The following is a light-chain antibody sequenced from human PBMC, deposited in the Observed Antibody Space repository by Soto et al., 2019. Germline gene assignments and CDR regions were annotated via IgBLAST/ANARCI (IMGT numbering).Light chain of an antibody. CDR1: QSVSSN. V-gene: IGKV3-15*01. CDR3: HQYGKSPRT. CDR2: GAS. Sequence: EIVMTQSPATLSVSPGERATLSCRASQSVSSNLAWYPQKPGQAPRLLMYGASTRATGIPARFSGSGSGTDFNLSISRLEPGDFGVYFCHQYGKSPRTFGQGTKGDIK. J-gene: IGKJ1*01.